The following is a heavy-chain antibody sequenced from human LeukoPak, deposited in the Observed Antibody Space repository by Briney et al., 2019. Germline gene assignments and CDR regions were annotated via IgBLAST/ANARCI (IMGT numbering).Heavy chain of an antibody. Sequence: ASVKVSCKVSGYTLTELSMHWVRQAPGKGLEWMGGFDPEDGETIYAQKCQGRVTITEDTSTDTAYMELSSLKSEDTAVYYCATVLRITIFGVVIIPSGWFDPWGQGTLVTVSS. J-gene: IGHJ5*02. CDR1: GYTLTELS. CDR2: FDPEDGET. CDR3: ATVLRITIFGVVIIPSGWFDP. D-gene: IGHD3-3*01. V-gene: IGHV1-24*01.